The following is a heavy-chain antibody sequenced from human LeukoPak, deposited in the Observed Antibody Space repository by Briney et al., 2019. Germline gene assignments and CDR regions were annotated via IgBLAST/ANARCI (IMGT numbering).Heavy chain of an antibody. CDR2: FVVGSGNT. CDR1: GFTFTSSA. D-gene: IGHD2-2*01. V-gene: IGHV1-58*01. Sequence: ASVKVSCKASGFTFTSSAVQWVRQARGQRLEWIGWFVVGSGNTNYAQKFQERVTITRDMSTSTAYMELSSLRSEDTAVYYCAADLEDCSSTSCYLHAQFDYWGQGTLVTVSS. CDR3: AADLEDCSSTSCYLHAQFDY. J-gene: IGHJ4*02.